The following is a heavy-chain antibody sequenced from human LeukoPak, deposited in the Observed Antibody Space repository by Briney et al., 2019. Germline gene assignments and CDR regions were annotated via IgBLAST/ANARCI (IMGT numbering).Heavy chain of an antibody. D-gene: IGHD6-13*01. J-gene: IGHJ3*02. CDR3: AKAAGTGLGAFDI. CDR2: ISWNSGSI. Sequence: PGGSLRLSYAASGFTFDVYAMHCVRHAPGKGLECGSGISWNSGSIGYADSVKGRFTISRDNAKNSLYLQMNSLRAEDMALYYCAKAAGTGLGAFDIWGQGTMVTVSS. CDR1: GFTFDVYA. V-gene: IGHV3-9*03.